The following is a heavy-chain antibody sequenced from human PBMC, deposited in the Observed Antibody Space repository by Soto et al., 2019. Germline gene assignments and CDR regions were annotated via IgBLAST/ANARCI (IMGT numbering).Heavy chain of an antibody. V-gene: IGHV1-69*13. J-gene: IGHJ4*02. CDR1: GGTFSSYR. CDR2: IVPIYRTA. CDR3: VRDSGAKLSSS. D-gene: IGHD6-13*01. Sequence: SVQVSCQASGGTFSSYRINWVRQAPGQGLEWVGGIVPIYRTADYAQEFQGRVTIPADESARTSYMELRSLKSQDTAVYYCVRDSGAKLSSSWGQGTLVTVSS.